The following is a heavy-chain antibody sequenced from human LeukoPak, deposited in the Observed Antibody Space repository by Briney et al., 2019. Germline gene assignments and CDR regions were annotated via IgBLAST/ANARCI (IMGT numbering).Heavy chain of an antibody. CDR1: GYTFTSYH. CDR2: INPSGGSP. Sequence: ASVKVSCKASGYTFTSYHPHWVRQAPGQGLEWMGIINPSGGSPNYAQKFQGRVTMARDTSISTAYMELSRLRSDDTAVYYCARQYYGSGQYYYYMDVWGKGTTVTVSS. J-gene: IGHJ6*03. V-gene: IGHV1-2*02. D-gene: IGHD3-10*01. CDR3: ARQYYGSGQYYYYMDV.